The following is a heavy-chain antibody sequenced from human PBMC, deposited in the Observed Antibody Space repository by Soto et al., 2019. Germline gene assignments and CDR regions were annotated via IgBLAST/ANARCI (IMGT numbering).Heavy chain of an antibody. Sequence: QLQLQESGSGLVKPSQTLSLTCAVSGGSISSGGYSWSWIRQPPGKGLEWIGYIYHSGSTYYNPSLKSRVTISVDRSKNPFSLKLSSVTAADTAVYYCAGGPWGEMATIGRWFDPWGQGTLVTVSS. J-gene: IGHJ5*02. CDR1: GGSISSGGYS. V-gene: IGHV4-30-2*01. D-gene: IGHD5-12*01. CDR2: IYHSGST. CDR3: AGGPWGEMATIGRWFDP.